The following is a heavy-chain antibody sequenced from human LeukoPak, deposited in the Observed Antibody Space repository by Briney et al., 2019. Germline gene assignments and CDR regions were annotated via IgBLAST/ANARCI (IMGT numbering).Heavy chain of an antibody. V-gene: IGHV3-72*01. CDR1: GFTFSDYY. CDR2: SRNKAQSYTT. Sequence: PGGSLRLSCAVSGFTFSDYYIDWVRQAPGKGLEWVGRSRNKAQSYTTEYAASVKGRFTISREDSENSLYLQMNSLRAEDTAVYYCAKGGSTSCYTSLDHWGQGTLVTVSS. CDR3: AKGGSTSCYTSLDH. D-gene: IGHD2-2*02. J-gene: IGHJ4*02.